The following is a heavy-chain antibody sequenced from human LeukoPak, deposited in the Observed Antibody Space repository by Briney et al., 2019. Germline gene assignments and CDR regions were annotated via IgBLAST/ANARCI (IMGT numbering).Heavy chain of an antibody. CDR1: GGTFSSYA. Sequence: ASVKVSCKASGGTFSSYAISWVRQAPGQGLEWMGGIIPIFGTANYAQKFQGRVTITADESTSTAYMELSSLRSEDTAVYHCARAVEMATGFDYWGQGTLVTVSS. CDR2: IIPIFGTA. V-gene: IGHV1-69*13. D-gene: IGHD5-24*01. J-gene: IGHJ4*02. CDR3: ARAVEMATGFDY.